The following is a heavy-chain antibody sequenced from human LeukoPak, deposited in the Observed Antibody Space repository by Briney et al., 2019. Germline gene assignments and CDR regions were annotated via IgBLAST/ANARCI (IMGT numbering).Heavy chain of an antibody. Sequence: GGSLRLSCAASGFTFSSYGMHWVRQAPGKGLEWVAVISYDGSDKYYADSVKGRFTISRDNSKNTLYLQMDSLRAEDTAVYYCARAGYCSGGSCYGSDCWGQGTLVSVSS. D-gene: IGHD2-15*01. CDR3: ARAGYCSGGSCYGSDC. CDR2: ISYDGSDK. J-gene: IGHJ4*02. V-gene: IGHV3-30*03. CDR1: GFTFSSYG.